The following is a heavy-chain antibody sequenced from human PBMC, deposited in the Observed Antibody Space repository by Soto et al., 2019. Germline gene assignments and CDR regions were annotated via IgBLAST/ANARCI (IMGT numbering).Heavy chain of an antibody. CDR1: GGTFSSYA. CDR2: IIPIFGTA. Sequence: SVKVSCKASGGTFSSYAISWVRQAPGQGREWMGGIIPIFGTANYAQKFQGRVTITADKSTSTAYMELSSLRSEDTAVYYCARDPVCSSTSCSNYYYYGMDVWGQGTTVTVSS. V-gene: IGHV1-69*06. CDR3: ARDPVCSSTSCSNYYYYGMDV. J-gene: IGHJ6*02. D-gene: IGHD2-2*01.